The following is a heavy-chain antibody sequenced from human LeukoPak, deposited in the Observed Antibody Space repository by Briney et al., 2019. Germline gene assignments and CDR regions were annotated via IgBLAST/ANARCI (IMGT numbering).Heavy chain of an antibody. J-gene: IGHJ4*02. V-gene: IGHV4-59*08. CDR2: IYYSGST. D-gene: IGHD3-16*02. Sequence: SETLSLTCTVSGGSISSYYWSWIRQPPGMGLEWIGYIYYSGSTNYNPSLKSRVTISVDTSKNQFSLKLSSVTAADTAVYYCVGYDYVWGSYRFSADYWGQGTLVTVSS. CDR3: VGYDYVWGSYRFSADY. CDR1: GGSISSYY.